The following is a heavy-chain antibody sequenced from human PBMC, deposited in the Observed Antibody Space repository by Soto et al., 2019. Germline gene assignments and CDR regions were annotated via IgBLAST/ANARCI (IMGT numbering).Heavy chain of an antibody. Sequence: GESLKISCKASGYIFVGYWISWVRQMPGKGLEWMGSVYPRDSDTSYSPSFQGQVTISADRSTGTVFLQWRSLKASDTAMYYCARAPRPDYSSYFNSRRQGTPVTVSS. CDR3: ARAPRPDYSSYFNS. J-gene: IGHJ4*02. CDR1: GYIFVGYW. CDR2: VYPRDSDT. V-gene: IGHV5-51*01. D-gene: IGHD4-17*01.